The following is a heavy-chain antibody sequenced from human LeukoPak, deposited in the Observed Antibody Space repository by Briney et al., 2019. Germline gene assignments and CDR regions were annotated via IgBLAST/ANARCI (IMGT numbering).Heavy chain of an antibody. V-gene: IGHV1-18*01. CDR1: GYTFTSYG. CDR2: ISAYNGNT. J-gene: IGHJ5*02. CDR3: AREMKGYCSSTSCYARFDP. Sequence: ASVKVSCKASGYTFTSYGISWVRQAPGQGLEWMGWISAYNGNTNYAQKPQGRVTMTTDTSTGTAYMEMRSLRSDDTAVYYCAREMKGYCSSTSCYARFDPWGQGTLVTVSS. D-gene: IGHD2-2*01.